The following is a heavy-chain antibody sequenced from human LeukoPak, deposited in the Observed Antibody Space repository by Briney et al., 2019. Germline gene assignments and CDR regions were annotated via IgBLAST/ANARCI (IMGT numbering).Heavy chain of an antibody. CDR1: GYTFTSYG. Sequence: ASVKVSCKASGYTFTSYGISWVRQAPGQGLEWMGWISAYNGNTNYAQKPQGRVTMTTDTSTSTAYMELRSLRSDDTAVYYCARDHGGSYYYYGMDVWGQGTTVTVSS. J-gene: IGHJ6*02. CDR3: ARDHGGSYYYYGMDV. D-gene: IGHD1-26*01. CDR2: ISAYNGNT. V-gene: IGHV1-18*01.